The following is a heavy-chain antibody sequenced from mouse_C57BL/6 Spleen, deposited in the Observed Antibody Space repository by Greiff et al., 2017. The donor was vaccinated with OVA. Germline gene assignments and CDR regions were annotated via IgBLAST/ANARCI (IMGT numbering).Heavy chain of an antibody. CDR2: ISDGGSYT. D-gene: IGHD2-1*01. J-gene: IGHJ1*03. CDR1: GFTFSSYA. CDR3: ARGYGNYPHWYFDV. V-gene: IGHV5-4*03. Sequence: EVMLVESGGGLVKPGGSLKLSCAASGFTFSSYAMSWVRQTPEKRLEWVATISDGGSYTYYPDNVKGRFTISRDNAKNNLYLQMSHLKSEDTAMYYCARGYGNYPHWYFDVWGTGTTVTVSS.